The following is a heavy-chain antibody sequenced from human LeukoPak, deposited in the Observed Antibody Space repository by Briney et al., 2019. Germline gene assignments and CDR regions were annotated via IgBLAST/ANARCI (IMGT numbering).Heavy chain of an antibody. CDR2: ISYDGSNK. V-gene: IGHV3-30*03. J-gene: IGHJ4*02. CDR1: GFTFSNFW. Sequence: GGSLRLSCTVSGFTFSNFWMSWVRQAPGKGLEWVAVISYDGSNKYYADSVKGRFTISRDNSKNTLYLQMNSLRAEDTAVYYCARVSSSSWWALDYWGQGTLVTVSS. CDR3: ARVSSSSWWALDY. D-gene: IGHD6-13*01.